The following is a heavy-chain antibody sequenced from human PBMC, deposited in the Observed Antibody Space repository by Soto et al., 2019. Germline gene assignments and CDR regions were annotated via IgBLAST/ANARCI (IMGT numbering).Heavy chain of an antibody. D-gene: IGHD3-9*01. J-gene: IGHJ3*02. Sequence: ETLSLSCAASGYALRDYSMNWVRQAPGKGLEWISYTGTSRKYTFYADSVRGRFTISRDDARNSVYLQLNSLRNEDTAVYYCVRDRDWAFDIWGQGTMVTVSS. V-gene: IGHV3-48*02. CDR3: VRDRDWAFDI. CDR1: GYALRDYS. CDR2: TGTSRKYT.